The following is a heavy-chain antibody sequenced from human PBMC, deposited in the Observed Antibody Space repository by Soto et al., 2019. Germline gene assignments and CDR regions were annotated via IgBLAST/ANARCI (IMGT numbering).Heavy chain of an antibody. D-gene: IGHD3-22*01. CDR1: GFTFSSYG. CDR3: AKALRSDVYYYDSSGSLDY. J-gene: IGHJ4*02. Sequence: PGGSLRLSCAASGFTFSSYGMHWVRQAPGKGLEWVAVISYGGSNKYSADSVKGRFTISRDDSKNTLYLQMNSLRAEDTAVYYCAKALRSDVYYYDSSGSLDYWGQGTLVTVSS. CDR2: ISYGGSNK. V-gene: IGHV3-30*18.